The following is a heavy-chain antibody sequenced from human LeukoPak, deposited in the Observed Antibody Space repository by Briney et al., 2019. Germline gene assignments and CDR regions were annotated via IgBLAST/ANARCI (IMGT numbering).Heavy chain of an antibody. J-gene: IGHJ4*02. CDR3: ARGPPYDYDSSGYYRFDY. CDR2: INHSGRT. D-gene: IGHD3-22*01. Sequence: PSETLSLTCAVNGVSFSGYYWTWIRQPPGKGLEWIGEINHSGRTKCTPSLESRVTISGDTSKKQFSLKLSYVTAADTAVYYCARGPPYDYDSSGYYRFDYWGQGILVTVSA. V-gene: IGHV4-34*01. CDR1: GVSFSGYY.